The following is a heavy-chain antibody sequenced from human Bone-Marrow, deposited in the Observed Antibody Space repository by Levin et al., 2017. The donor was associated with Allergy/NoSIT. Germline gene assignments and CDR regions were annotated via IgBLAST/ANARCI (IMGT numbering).Heavy chain of an antibody. Sequence: PGGSLRLSCAASGFTFSSYYMNWVRQAPGKGLEWVSSISTSGYIHYADSVKGRFTVSRDNAKNSLFLQMNSLRAGDTSVYYCARGAGYSGYDNRYSFYCMDVWGKGTTVTVSS. D-gene: IGHD5-12*01. J-gene: IGHJ6*03. V-gene: IGHV3-21*01. CDR1: GFTFSSYY. CDR2: ISTSGYI. CDR3: ARGAGYSGYDNRYSFYCMDV.